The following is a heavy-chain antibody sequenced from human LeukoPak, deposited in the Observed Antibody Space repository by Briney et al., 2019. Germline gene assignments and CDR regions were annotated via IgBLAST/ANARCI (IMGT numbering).Heavy chain of an antibody. CDR2: IDRDGGVR. CDR3: ATDAGSSAIAL. CDR1: GLRFSSYW. Sequence: PGGSLRLFCAASGLRFSSYWKSWVRQTPENGLEFVGNIDRDGGVRNYMDALKGRCTISRDNGKKSLYLEICSLIPDDTAVFVCATDAGSSAIALWGRGGLVTVSS. D-gene: IGHD5-12*01. V-gene: IGHV3-7*01. J-gene: IGHJ4*02.